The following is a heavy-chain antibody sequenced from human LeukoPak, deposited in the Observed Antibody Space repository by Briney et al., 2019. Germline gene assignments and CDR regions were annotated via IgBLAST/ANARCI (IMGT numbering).Heavy chain of an antibody. D-gene: IGHD2-15*01. CDR1: GFTFSTYG. Sequence: GGSLRLSCAASGFTFSTYGMHWVRQVPGKGLEWVALIWYDGSNKYYADSVKGRFIISRDNSKDTLYLQMNSLRAEDTAVYYCARGYCSGGSCYPGYFDYWGQGTLVSVSS. J-gene: IGHJ4*02. CDR3: ARGYCSGGSCYPGYFDY. V-gene: IGHV3-33*01. CDR2: IWYDGSNK.